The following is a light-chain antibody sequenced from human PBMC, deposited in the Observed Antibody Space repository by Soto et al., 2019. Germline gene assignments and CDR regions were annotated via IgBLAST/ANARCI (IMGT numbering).Light chain of an antibody. V-gene: IGLV1-40*01. CDR3: QSYGDRLSGYV. CDR2: GNS. J-gene: IGLJ1*01. CDR1: NSNIGAGYD. Sequence: QSVLTQPPSVSGAPGQRVTISSTGSNSNIGAGYDVHWYQQLPGTAPKLLIYGNSNRPSGVPDRFSGSKSGTSASLTITGLQAEDEAEYCCQSYGDRLSGYVFGTGTKVTVL.